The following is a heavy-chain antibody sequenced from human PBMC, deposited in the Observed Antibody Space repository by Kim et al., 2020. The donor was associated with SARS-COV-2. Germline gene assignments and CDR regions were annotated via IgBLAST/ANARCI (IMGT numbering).Heavy chain of an antibody. V-gene: IGHV4-59*01. J-gene: IGHJ6*01. CDR2: IYYYYST. D-gene: IGHD6-19*01. Sequence: SETLSLTCTVSGGSLSSYYCCWIRHRPGTGLERMGYIYYYYSTNNNSSLKRRGTISVDMSTNQIPLNLSSVTVAATAASFCASVKGARYSSGWYVSYYY. CDR3: ASVKGARYSSGWYVSYYY. CDR1: GGSLSSYY.